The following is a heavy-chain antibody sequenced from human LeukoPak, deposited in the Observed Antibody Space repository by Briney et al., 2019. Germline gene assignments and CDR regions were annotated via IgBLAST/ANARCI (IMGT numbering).Heavy chain of an antibody. Sequence: SETLSLTCTVSGYSINSGYYWGWIRQPPGKGLEWIGEINHSGSTNYNPSLKSRVTISVDTSKNQFSLKLSSVTAADTAVYYCARLPQWELDYWGQGTLVTVSS. CDR2: INHSGST. CDR3: ARLPQWELDY. V-gene: IGHV4-38-2*02. D-gene: IGHD1-26*01. CDR1: GYSINSGYY. J-gene: IGHJ4*02.